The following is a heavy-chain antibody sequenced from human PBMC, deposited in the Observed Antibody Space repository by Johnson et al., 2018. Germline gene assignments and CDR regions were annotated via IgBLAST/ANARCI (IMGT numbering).Heavy chain of an antibody. CDR3: ARLAAPTDY. V-gene: IGHV1-46*04. CDR2: INPSGGTT. CDR1: GYTFTSYH. J-gene: IGHJ4*02. D-gene: IGHD6-13*01. Sequence: QVQLVQSGTEVKKPGASVRVSCKASGYTFTSYHIHWVRQAPGQGLEWLGVINPSGGTTTYAQMLQGRVTLTRDTSANTVYMDLSSLRSEDTAVYYCARLAAPTDYWGQGTLVTVSS.